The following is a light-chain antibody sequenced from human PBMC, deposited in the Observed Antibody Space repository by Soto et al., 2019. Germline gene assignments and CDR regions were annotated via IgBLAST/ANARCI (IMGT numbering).Light chain of an antibody. CDR1: SSDVGGYNY. CDR2: DVS. V-gene: IGLV2-14*01. Sequence: QSALTQPASVSGSPGQSITFSCTGTSSDVGGYNYVSWYQQHPGKAPKLMIYDVSNRPSGVSNRFSGSRSGNTASLTISGLQAEDEDDYYCSSYTSSSTLLVFGGGTKLTVL. CDR3: SSYTSSSTLLV. J-gene: IGLJ2*01.